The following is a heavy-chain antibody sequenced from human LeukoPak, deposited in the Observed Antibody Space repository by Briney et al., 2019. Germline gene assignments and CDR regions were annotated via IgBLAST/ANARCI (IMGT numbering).Heavy chain of an antibody. V-gene: IGHV6-1*01. CDR2: TYYRSRWLN. D-gene: IGHD2-21*02. CDR1: GDSVSSNTDA. Sequence: SQTLSLTCAISGDSVSSNTDAWNWIRQSPSRGLEWLGRTYYRSRWLNDYAVSVRGRITIKPATSKNQFSLQLSSVTPDDTALYYCARGFGDHGLDYWGQGALVTVSS. J-gene: IGHJ4*02. CDR3: ARGFGDHGLDY.